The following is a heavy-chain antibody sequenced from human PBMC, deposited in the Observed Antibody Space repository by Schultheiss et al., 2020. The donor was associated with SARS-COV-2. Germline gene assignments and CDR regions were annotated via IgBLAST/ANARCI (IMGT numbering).Heavy chain of an antibody. CDR2: INPSSGDT. J-gene: IGHJ6*02. D-gene: IGHD6-19*01. V-gene: IGHV1-2*02. Sequence: ASVKVSCKASGYTFIGFYIHWLRQAPGQGLQWMGWINPSSGDTNYAQKFQGRVTMTRDTSISTAYMELSSLRSEDTAVYYCARGLRIAVAGVVTCGMDVWGQGTTVTVSS. CDR3: ARGLRIAVAGVVTCGMDV. CDR1: GYTFIGFY.